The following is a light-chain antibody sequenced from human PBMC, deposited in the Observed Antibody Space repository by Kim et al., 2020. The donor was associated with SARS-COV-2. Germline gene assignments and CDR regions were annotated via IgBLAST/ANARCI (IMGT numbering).Light chain of an antibody. J-gene: IGLJ3*02. CDR3: NSRDSSGNHLV. CDR1: SLRSYY. V-gene: IGLV3-19*01. CDR2: GKN. Sequence: ALGQTVMITCQGDSLRSYYASWYQQKPGQAPVLGIYGKNNRPSGIPDRFSGSSSGNTAALTITGAQAEDEADYYCNSRDSSGNHLVFGGGTQLTVL.